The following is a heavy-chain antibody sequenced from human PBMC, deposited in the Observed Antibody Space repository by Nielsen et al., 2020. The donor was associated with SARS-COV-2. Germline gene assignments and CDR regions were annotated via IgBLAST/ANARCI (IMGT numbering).Heavy chain of an antibody. J-gene: IGHJ6*02. V-gene: IGHV3-21*04. Sequence: VRQAPGKGLEWVSSISSSSSYIYYADSVKGRFTISRDNSKNTLYLQMNSLRAEDTAVYYCAKGGYCSGGSCYSGYYYGMDVWGQGTTVTVSS. CDR2: ISSSSSYI. CDR3: AKGGYCSGGSCYSGYYYGMDV. D-gene: IGHD2-15*01.